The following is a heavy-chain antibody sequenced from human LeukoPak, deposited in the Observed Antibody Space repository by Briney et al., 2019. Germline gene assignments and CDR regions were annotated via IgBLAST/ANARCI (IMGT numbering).Heavy chain of an antibody. D-gene: IGHD3-9*01. Sequence: SETLSLTCTVSGGSISSYYWSWIRQPPGKGLEWIGYIYYSGSTNYNPSLKSRVTISVDTSKNQFSLKLSSVTAADTAVYYCARTAIVYDILTGYSPYYFDYWGQGTLVTVSS. V-gene: IGHV4-59*01. CDR1: GGSISSYY. CDR2: IYYSGST. J-gene: IGHJ4*02. CDR3: ARTAIVYDILTGYSPYYFDY.